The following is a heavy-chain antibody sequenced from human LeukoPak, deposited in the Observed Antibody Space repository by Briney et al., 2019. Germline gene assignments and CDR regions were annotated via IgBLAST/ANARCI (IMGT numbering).Heavy chain of an antibody. Sequence: ASVTVSCKASGYTFTGYYMHWVRQAPGQGLEWMGWINPNSGGTNYAQKFQGRVTMTRDTSISTAYMELSRLRSDDTAVYYCASAVYEFYDYVWGSYPDYWGQGTLVTVSS. V-gene: IGHV1-2*02. CDR2: INPNSGGT. J-gene: IGHJ4*02. CDR3: ASAVYEFYDYVWGSYPDY. CDR1: GYTFTGYY. D-gene: IGHD3-16*02.